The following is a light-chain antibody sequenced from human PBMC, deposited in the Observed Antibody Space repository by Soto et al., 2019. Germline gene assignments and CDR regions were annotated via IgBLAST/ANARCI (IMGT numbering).Light chain of an antibody. CDR1: QTDSSS. Sequence: EIVMTQSPVTLSVSPGERATLSCRASQTDSSSLAWYQQKPGQAPRLLIYGASTRATGIPARFSGSGSGTEFTLTISSLQSEDFAVYYCQQYNNWWTFGQGTKVEIK. CDR3: QQYNNWWT. V-gene: IGKV3-15*01. J-gene: IGKJ1*01. CDR2: GAS.